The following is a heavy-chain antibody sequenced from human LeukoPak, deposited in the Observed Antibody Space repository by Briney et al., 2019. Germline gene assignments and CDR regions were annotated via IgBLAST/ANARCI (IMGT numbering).Heavy chain of an antibody. CDR3: ARGSYSSSWYWGD. V-gene: IGHV4-59*08. D-gene: IGHD6-13*01. CDR1: GGSISSYY. CDR2: IYYSGST. J-gene: IGHJ4*02. Sequence: SETLSLTCTVSGGSISSYYWGWIRQPPGKGLEWIGYIYYSGSTNYNPSLKSRVTISVDTSENQFSLKLSFVTAADTAVYYCARGSYSSSWYWGDWGQGTLVTVSS.